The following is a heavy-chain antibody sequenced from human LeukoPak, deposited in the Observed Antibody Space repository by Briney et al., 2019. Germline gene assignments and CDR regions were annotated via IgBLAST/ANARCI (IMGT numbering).Heavy chain of an antibody. Sequence: GGSLRLSCAASGFTFRSYGMTWVRQAPGKGLEWVSAISGSGDSTYYADSVKGRFTISRDNSRNTLYLQMNSLRAGDTAVYYCSKSFRSTSLDYWGQGTLVTVSS. J-gene: IGHJ4*02. CDR1: GFTFRSYG. CDR3: SKSFRSTSLDY. CDR2: ISGSGDST. V-gene: IGHV3-23*01. D-gene: IGHD2-2*01.